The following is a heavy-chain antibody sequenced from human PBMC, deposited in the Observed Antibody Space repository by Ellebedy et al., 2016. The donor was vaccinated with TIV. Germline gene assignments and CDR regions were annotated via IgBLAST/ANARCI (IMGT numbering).Heavy chain of an antibody. D-gene: IGHD2-15*01. CDR1: GGSFSDYY. CDR3: ARDSGSLAGFDY. V-gene: IGHV4-34*01. CDR2: ITHDGKS. J-gene: IGHJ4*02. Sequence: MPSETLSLTCAVYGGSFSDYYWTWVRQSPGKGLEWIGDITHDGKSNYNPSLKSRVSISVDLSKNQFSLRLNSVTAADTAVYYCARDSGSLAGFDYWGPGALVTVSS.